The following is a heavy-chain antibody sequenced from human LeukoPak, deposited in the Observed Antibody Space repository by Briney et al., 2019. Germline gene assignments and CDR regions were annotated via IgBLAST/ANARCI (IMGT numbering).Heavy chain of an antibody. CDR1: GYTFTSYY. CDR2: INPSGGST. Sequence: ASVKVSCKASGYTFTSYYMHWVRQAPGQGLEWMGIINPSGGSTSYAQKFQGRVTMTRDMSTSTVYMELSSLRSEDTAVYYCARDLPPYYGSGSPFDYWGQGTLVTVSS. CDR3: ARDLPPYYGSGSPFDY. V-gene: IGHV1-46*01. J-gene: IGHJ4*02. D-gene: IGHD3-10*01.